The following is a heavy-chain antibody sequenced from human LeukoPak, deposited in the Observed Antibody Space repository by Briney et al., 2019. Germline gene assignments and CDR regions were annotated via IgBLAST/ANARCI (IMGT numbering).Heavy chain of an antibody. CDR2: INAGNGNT. CDR1: GYTFTSYT. V-gene: IGHV1-3*01. Sequence: ASVKVSCKAFGYTFTSYTMHWVRQAPGQRLEWMGWINAGNGNTKYSQEFQGRVTIIRDTSANTVYMELRSLRSEDTAVYYCASGVWFGFYGMDVWGQGTTVTVSS. D-gene: IGHD3-10*01. J-gene: IGHJ6*02. CDR3: ASGVWFGFYGMDV.